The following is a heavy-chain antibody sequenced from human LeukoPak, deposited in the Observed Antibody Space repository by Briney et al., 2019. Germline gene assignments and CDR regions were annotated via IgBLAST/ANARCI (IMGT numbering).Heavy chain of an antibody. V-gene: IGHV4-31*03. CDR3: ARDWSLDY. Sequence: SETLSLTCTVSGGSISSGGYCWSWIRQHPGKGLEWIGYIYYSGSTSYNPSLKSRVTISVDTSKNQFSLKLSSVTAADTAVYYCARDWSLDYWGQGTLVTVSS. CDR2: IYYSGST. CDR1: GGSISSGGYC. J-gene: IGHJ4*02.